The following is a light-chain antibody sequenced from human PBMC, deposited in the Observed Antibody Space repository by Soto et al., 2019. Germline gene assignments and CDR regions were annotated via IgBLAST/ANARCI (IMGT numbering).Light chain of an antibody. CDR1: SSNIGSNT. V-gene: IGLV1-44*01. Sequence: SVLTQPPSASGTPGQRVTISCSGSSSNIGSNTVNWYQQLPGTAPKLLIYSNNQRPSGVPDRFSGSKSGTSASLAISGLQSEDEADYYCAAWDDSLNGYVGFGGGTQ. CDR2: SNN. CDR3: AAWDDSLNGYVG. J-gene: IGLJ2*01.